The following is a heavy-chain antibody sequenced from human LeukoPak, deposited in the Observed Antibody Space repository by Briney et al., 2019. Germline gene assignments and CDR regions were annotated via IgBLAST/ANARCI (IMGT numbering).Heavy chain of an antibody. J-gene: IGHJ4*02. CDR3: VSFYETY. V-gene: IGHV3-74*01. Sequence: GGSLRLSCAASGNYWMHWVRQAPGKGMVWVSHINSDGSWTSYADSVKGRFTISKDNAKNTVYLQMNNLRAEDTAVYYCVSFYETYWGRGTLVTVSS. CDR2: INSDGSWT. D-gene: IGHD2-2*01. CDR1: GNYW.